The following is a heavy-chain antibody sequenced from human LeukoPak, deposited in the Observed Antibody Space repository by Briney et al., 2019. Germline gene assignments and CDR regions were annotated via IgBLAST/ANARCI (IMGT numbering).Heavy chain of an antibody. D-gene: IGHD3-3*01. V-gene: IGHV3-7*01. J-gene: IGHJ5*02. CDR2: IKQDESEK. CDR1: GFTFSSYW. Sequence: GGSLRLSCAASGFTFSSYWMSWVRQAPGKGLEWVADIKQDESEKYYVDSVKGRFTISRHNAKNSLYLQMNSLRAEDTAVYYCARDPTIFGVVITGWFDPWGQGTLVTVSS. CDR3: ARDPTIFGVVITGWFDP.